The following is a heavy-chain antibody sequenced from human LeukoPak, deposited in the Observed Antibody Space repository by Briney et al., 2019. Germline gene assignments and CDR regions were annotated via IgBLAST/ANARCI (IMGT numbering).Heavy chain of an antibody. CDR3: ARDAAGEGRLVITWFDA. CDR2: ISYSGTT. V-gene: IGHV4-39*06. Sequence: ETLSLTCTVSGGSVNNSPYYWGWIRQPPGQGLEWIGTISYSGTTYYNPSLKSRVTITVDMSKNQFALKLNSVSAADTAVYFCARDAAGEGRLVITWFDAWGQGTLVTVSS. CDR1: GGSVNNSPYY. J-gene: IGHJ5*02. D-gene: IGHD3-9*01.